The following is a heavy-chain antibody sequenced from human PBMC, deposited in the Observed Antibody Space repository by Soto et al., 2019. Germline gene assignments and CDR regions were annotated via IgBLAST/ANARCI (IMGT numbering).Heavy chain of an antibody. CDR1: GFTFIYYW. Sequence: LIICGASSGFTFIYYWMHLVRHAPEKGQVWVSHINSDGSSTNYADSVKGRFTISRDKAKNTLYMQMNSLRAEVTAVYYRAKSGYYRTYYWFDPWGQGTLVTVSS. V-gene: IGHV3-74*01. D-gene: IGHD3-22*01. CDR2: INSDGSST. CDR3: AKSGYYRTYYWFDP. J-gene: IGHJ5*02.